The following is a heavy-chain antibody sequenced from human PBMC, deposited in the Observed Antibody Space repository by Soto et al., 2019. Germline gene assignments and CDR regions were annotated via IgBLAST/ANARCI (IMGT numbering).Heavy chain of an antibody. CDR2: IYYSGST. CDR1: GGSISSYY. CDR3: ARARYSSSSFLGMDV. V-gene: IGHV4-59*01. D-gene: IGHD6-6*01. J-gene: IGHJ6*02. Sequence: SETLSLTGTVSGGSISSYYWSWIRQPPGKGLEWIGYIYYSGSTNYNPSLKSRVTISVDTSKNQFSLKLSSVTAADTAVYYCARARYSSSSFLGMDVWGQGTTVTVSS.